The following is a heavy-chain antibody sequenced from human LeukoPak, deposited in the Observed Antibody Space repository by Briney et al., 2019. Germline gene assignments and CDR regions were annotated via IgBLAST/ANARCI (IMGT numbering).Heavy chain of an antibody. CDR3: AKDSSSWYYFDY. Sequence: HPGGSLRLSCAASGFTFNNYAMSWVRQAPGKGLEWVSAISGSGGSTYYADSVKGRFTISRDNSKNTLYLQMNSLRAEDTAVYYCAKDSSSWYYFDYWGQGTLVTVSS. J-gene: IGHJ4*02. CDR2: ISGSGGST. CDR1: GFTFNNYA. D-gene: IGHD6-13*01. V-gene: IGHV3-23*01.